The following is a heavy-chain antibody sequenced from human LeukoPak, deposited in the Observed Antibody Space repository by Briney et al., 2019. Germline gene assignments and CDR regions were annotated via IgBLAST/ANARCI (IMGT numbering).Heavy chain of an antibody. CDR2: INSDGSNT. Sequence: QPGGSLRLSCAASGFTFSNYWMYWVRQVPGEGLMWVSRINSDGSNTDYADSVRGRFTISRDNPKNTLYLQMNSLRAEDTAVYYCARAGISTRVYYFDYWGQGTLVTVSS. D-gene: IGHD1-1*01. CDR3: ARAGISTRVYYFDY. CDR1: GFTFSNYW. J-gene: IGHJ4*02. V-gene: IGHV3-74*01.